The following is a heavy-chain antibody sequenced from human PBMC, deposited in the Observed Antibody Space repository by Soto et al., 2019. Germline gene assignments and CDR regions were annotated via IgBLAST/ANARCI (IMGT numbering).Heavy chain of an antibody. CDR1: GFSLSTSGVG. CDR2: IYWDDDK. V-gene: IGHV2-5*02. CDR3: AHMRPYDSSGYPLYYFDY. D-gene: IGHD3-22*01. J-gene: IGHJ4*02. Sequence: SGPTLVNPTQTLTLTCTFSGFSLSTSGVGVGWIRQPPGKALEWLALIYWDDDKRYSPSLKSRLTITKDTSKNQVVLTMTNMDPVDTATYYCAHMRPYDSSGYPLYYFDYWGQGTLVTVSS.